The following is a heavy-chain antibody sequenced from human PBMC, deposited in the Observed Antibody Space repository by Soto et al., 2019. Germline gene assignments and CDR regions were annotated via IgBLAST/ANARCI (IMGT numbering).Heavy chain of an antibody. Sequence: QVQLQESGPGLVKPSQTLSLTCTVSGGSISSGTYYWSWIRQPPGKGLEWIGYIYYSGSTYYNPSLKSRVTISVDPSKYQFSLNLRSVTATDTAVYYCARGPMDYWGQGTLVTVSS. V-gene: IGHV4-30-4*01. CDR1: GGSISSGTYY. CDR2: IYYSGST. CDR3: ARGPMDY. J-gene: IGHJ4*02.